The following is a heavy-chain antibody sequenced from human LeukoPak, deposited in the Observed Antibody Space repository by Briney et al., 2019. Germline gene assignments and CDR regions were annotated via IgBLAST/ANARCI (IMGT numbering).Heavy chain of an antibody. J-gene: IGHJ6*03. Sequence: GGSLRLSCAASGFTFSSYAMSWVRQAPGKGLEWVANIKQDGSEKYYVDSVKGRFTISRDNAKNSLYLQMNSLRAEDTAVYYCGLTPYYYYYMDVWGKGTTVAVSS. CDR3: GLTPYYYYYMDV. CDR1: GFTFSSYA. CDR2: IKQDGSEK. V-gene: IGHV3-7*01.